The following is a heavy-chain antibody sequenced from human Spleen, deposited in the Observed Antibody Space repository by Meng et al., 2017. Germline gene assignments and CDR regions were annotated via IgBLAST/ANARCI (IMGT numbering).Heavy chain of an antibody. J-gene: IGHJ4*02. CDR1: GYSFTNYA. CDR3: ARFLRGYSGYNHALDF. V-gene: IGHV1-18*01. CDR2: IRPYNSDT. Sequence: ASVKVSCKASGYSFTNYAISWVRQAPGQGLEGMGWIRPYNSDTNYAENFQGRVTMTTDTSTNTVYMELRSLRSDDTAVYHCARFLRGYSGYNHALDFWGQGTLVTVSS. D-gene: IGHD5-12*01.